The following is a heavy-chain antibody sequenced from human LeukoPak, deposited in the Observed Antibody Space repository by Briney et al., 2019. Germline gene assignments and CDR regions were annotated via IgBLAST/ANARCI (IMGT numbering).Heavy chain of an antibody. V-gene: IGHV1-2*02. J-gene: IGHJ4*02. D-gene: IGHD2-15*01. CDR2: INPNSGGT. Sequence: AAVKVSYKASGYTFTVYYKHWVRQAPGQGLERMGWINPNSGGTNYAQKFQGRGTKTRDTTISTAYMELSRLRSDDTAVYYCAREYCSVGSCYYFDYWGQGTLVTVSS. CDR3: AREYCSVGSCYYFDY. CDR1: GYTFTVYY.